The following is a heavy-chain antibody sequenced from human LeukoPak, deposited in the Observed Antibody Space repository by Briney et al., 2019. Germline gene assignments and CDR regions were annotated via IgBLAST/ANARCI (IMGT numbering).Heavy chain of an antibody. CDR1: GLTFSSYG. V-gene: IGHV3-33*01. CDR2: IYYDGSNK. J-gene: IGHJ4*02. Sequence: PGGSLRLSCAASGLTFSSYGMHWVRQAPGKGLDWVAMIYYDGSNKYYADSVRGRFTISRDNSRNTVYLQMNGLRVEDTAVYFCVRMGGDNGGKTLENWGQGTLVIVSS. CDR3: VRMGGDNGGKTLEN. D-gene: IGHD4-23*01.